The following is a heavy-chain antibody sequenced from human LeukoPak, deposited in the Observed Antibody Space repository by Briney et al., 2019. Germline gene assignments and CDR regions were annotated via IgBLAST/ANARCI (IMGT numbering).Heavy chain of an antibody. Sequence: PGGSLRLSCAASGFTFSSYWMSWVRQAPGKGLEWVSFIYSGGNTHYSDSVKGRFTISRDNAKNSLYLQMNSLRAEDTAVYYCAREHAGVSAFDIWGQGTLVTVSS. CDR1: GFTFSSYW. V-gene: IGHV3-53*01. D-gene: IGHD3-10*01. CDR3: AREHAGVSAFDI. CDR2: IYSGGNT. J-gene: IGHJ3*02.